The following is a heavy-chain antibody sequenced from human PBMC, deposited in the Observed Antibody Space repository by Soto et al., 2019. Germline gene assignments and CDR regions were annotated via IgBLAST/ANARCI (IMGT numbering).Heavy chain of an antibody. CDR3: AGPTTGYSSSWNYYYCGMDV. D-gene: IGHD6-13*01. Sequence: GASVKVSCKASGGTFGSYAISWVRQAPGQGLEWMGGIIPIFGTANYAQKFQGRVTITADESTSTAYMELSSLRSEDTAVYYCAGPTTGYSSSWNYYYCGMDVWGQGTTVTVS. V-gene: IGHV1-69*13. CDR2: IIPIFGTA. J-gene: IGHJ6*02. CDR1: GGTFGSYA.